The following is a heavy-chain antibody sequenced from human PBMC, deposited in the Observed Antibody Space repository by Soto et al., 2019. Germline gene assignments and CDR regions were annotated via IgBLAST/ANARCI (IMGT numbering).Heavy chain of an antibody. CDR2: IYYNGST. J-gene: IGHJ4*01. Sequence: PSETLSLTCTVSGGSISSYYWSWIRQPPGKGLEWIGYIYYNGSTNYNPSLKSRVTITVDTSKNQFSLKVSSVTAADTAVYYCARGGFGQSYGFYFDYWGLGTLVTVSS. D-gene: IGHD5-18*01. V-gene: IGHV4-59*01. CDR3: ARGGFGQSYGFYFDY. CDR1: GGSISSYY.